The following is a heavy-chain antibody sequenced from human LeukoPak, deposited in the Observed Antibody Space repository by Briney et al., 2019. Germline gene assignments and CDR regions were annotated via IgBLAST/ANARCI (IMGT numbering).Heavy chain of an antibody. CDR1: GYTFTNYG. D-gene: IGHD5-12*01. CDR2: ISGYNGNT. J-gene: IGHJ4*02. Sequence: GASVKVSCKASGYTFTNYGISWVRQAPGQGLEWMGWISGYNGNTNYAQKSQGRVTMTTGTSTNAAHMELRSLRPDDTAVYYCARDCGYQCLFDYWGQGTLVTVSS. CDR3: ARDCGYQCLFDY. V-gene: IGHV1-18*01.